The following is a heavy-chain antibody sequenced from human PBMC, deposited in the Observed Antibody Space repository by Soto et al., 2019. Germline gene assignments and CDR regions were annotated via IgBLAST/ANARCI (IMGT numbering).Heavy chain of an antibody. D-gene: IGHD5-18*01. J-gene: IGHJ4*02. CDR3: ARGMDTVFAPRVPFDN. V-gene: IGHV1-18*01. CDR1: GYTCTSYG. CDR2: LSAYNGNT. Sequence: QVQLVQSGAEVKKPGASVKVSCKASGYTCTSYGISWGRQAPAQGLEWMGWLSAYNGNTNYAQKLQGSVTMTPDTSTGTDYMALRSLGSDDTAVYYCARGMDTVFAPRVPFDNWGKGTLVAVSS.